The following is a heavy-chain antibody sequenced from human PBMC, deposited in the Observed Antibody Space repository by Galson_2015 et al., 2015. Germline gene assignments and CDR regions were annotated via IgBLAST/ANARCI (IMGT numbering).Heavy chain of an antibody. CDR3: AKGRDGYNYHHYYYGMDV. Sequence: SLRLSCAASGFTFSSYAMSWVRQAPGKGLEWVSAISDSGGSTYYADSVKGRFTISRDNSKSTLYLQMNSLRAEDTALYYCAKGRDGYNYHHYYYGMDVWGQGTTVTVSS. CDR1: GFTFSSYA. D-gene: IGHD5-24*01. CDR2: ISDSGGST. V-gene: IGHV3-23*01. J-gene: IGHJ6*02.